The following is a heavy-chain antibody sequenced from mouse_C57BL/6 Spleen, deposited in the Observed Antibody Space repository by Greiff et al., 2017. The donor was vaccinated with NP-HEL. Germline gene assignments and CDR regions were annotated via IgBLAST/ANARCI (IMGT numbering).Heavy chain of an antibody. D-gene: IGHD1-1*01. J-gene: IGHJ3*01. CDR1: GFSLTSYG. CDR2: IWSGGST. CDR3: ARGLHYYGSSPWFAY. V-gene: IGHV2-2*01. Sequence: VQLQQSGPGLVQPSQSLSITCTVSGFSLTSYGVHWVRQSPGKGLEWLGVIWSGGSTDYNAAFISRLSISKDNSTSQVFFKMNSLQADDTAIYYCARGLHYYGSSPWFAYWGQGTLVTVSA.